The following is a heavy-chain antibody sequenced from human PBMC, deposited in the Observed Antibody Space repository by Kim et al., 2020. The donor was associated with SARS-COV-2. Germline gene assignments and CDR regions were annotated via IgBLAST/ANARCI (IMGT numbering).Heavy chain of an antibody. D-gene: IGHD6-13*01. CDR2: INHSGST. Sequence: SETLSLTCAVYGGSFSGYYWSWIRQPPGKGLEWIGEINHSGSTNYNPSLKSRVTISVDTSKNQFSLKLSSVTAADTAVYYCARDGRSSSWYPYFDYWGQGTLVTVSS. J-gene: IGHJ4*02. CDR3: ARDGRSSSWYPYFDY. CDR1: GGSFSGYY. V-gene: IGHV4-34*01.